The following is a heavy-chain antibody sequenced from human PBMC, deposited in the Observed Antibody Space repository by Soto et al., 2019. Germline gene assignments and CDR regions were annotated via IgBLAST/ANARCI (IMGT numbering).Heavy chain of an antibody. D-gene: IGHD2-15*01. CDR3: ARPKACSGGSCYGWFDP. J-gene: IGHJ5*02. CDR2: ISAYNGNT. Sequence: ASVKVSCKASGYTFTSYGISWVRQTPGQGLEWMGWISAYNGNTNYAQKLQGRVTMTTDTSTSTAYMELRSLRSDDTAVYYFARPKACSGGSCYGWFDPWGQGTLVTVSS. V-gene: IGHV1-18*01. CDR1: GYTFTSYG.